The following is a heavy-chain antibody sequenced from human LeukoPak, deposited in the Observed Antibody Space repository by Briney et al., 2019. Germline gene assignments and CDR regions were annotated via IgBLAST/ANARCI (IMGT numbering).Heavy chain of an antibody. V-gene: IGHV1-69*05. CDR1: GGTFSSYA. J-gene: IGHJ4*02. CDR3: ARGSRGIQFLFDY. Sequence: GASVKVSCKASGGTFSSYAISWVRQAPGQGLEWMGGIIPIFGTANYAQKFQGRVTITTDESTSTAYMELSSLRSEDTAVYYCARGSRGIQFLFDYWGQGTLVTVSS. D-gene: IGHD1-14*01. CDR2: IIPIFGTA.